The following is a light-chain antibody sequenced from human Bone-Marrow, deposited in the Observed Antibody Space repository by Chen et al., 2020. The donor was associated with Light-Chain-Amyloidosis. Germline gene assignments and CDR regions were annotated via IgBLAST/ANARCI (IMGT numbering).Light chain of an antibody. CDR2: EDD. CDR1: SGSIATNY. V-gene: IGLV6-57*01. J-gene: IGLJ3*02. Sequence: NFMLTQPHSVSESPGKTVIISCTRSSGSIATNYVQWYQQRPGSSPTTVIYEDDQRPSGVPSRFSGSIDRSSNSASLSISGLKTVDEADYYCQSYQGSSQGVFGGGTKLTVL. CDR3: QSYQGSSQGV.